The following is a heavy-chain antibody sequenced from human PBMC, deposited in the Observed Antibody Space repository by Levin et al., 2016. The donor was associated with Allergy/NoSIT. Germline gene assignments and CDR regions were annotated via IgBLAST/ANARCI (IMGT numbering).Heavy chain of an antibody. Sequence: SETLSLTCAVYGGSFSGYYWSWIRQPPGKGLEWIGYIYYSGSTNYNPSLKSRVTISVDTSKNQFSLKLSSVTAADTAVYYCARGETSEGYFDYWGQGTLVTVSS. V-gene: IGHV4-59*01. D-gene: IGHD4-11*01. CDR1: GGSFSGYY. J-gene: IGHJ4*02. CDR2: IYYSGST. CDR3: ARGETSEGYFDY.